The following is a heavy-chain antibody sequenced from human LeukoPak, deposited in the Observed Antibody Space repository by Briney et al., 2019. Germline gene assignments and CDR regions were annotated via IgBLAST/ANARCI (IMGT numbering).Heavy chain of an antibody. D-gene: IGHD3-10*01. CDR1: GGSISSGGYY. Sequence: PSETLSLTCTVSGGSISSGGYYWSWIRQHPGKGLEWIGYIYYSGSTYYNPSLKSRVTISVDTSKNQFSLKLSSVTTADTAVYYCARGVTMVRGPYYFDYWGQGTLVTVSS. J-gene: IGHJ4*02. V-gene: IGHV4-31*03. CDR3: ARGVTMVRGPYYFDY. CDR2: IYYSGST.